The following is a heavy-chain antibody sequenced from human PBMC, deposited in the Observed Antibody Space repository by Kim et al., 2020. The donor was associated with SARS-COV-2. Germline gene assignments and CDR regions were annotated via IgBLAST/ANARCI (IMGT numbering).Heavy chain of an antibody. V-gene: IGHV2-5*01. Sequence: SPSLKSRLTITKDTSKNQVVLTMTNMDPVDTATYYCAHRHGITEDYGMDVWGQGTTVTVSS. D-gene: IGHD1-20*01. CDR3: AHRHGITEDYGMDV. J-gene: IGHJ6*02.